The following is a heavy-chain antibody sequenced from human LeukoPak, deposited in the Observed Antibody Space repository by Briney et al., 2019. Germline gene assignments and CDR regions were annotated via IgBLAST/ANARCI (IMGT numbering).Heavy chain of an antibody. Sequence: ASVKVSCKASGYTFTGYYMHWVRQAPGQGLEWMGWTTTFNGNTNYAQRFQGRVTMTTDTSTSTAYMGLRSLRSDDTAVYYCARGTRMPNDYWGQGTLVTVSS. CDR1: GYTFTGYY. D-gene: IGHD1-14*01. V-gene: IGHV1-18*04. CDR3: ARGTRMPNDY. J-gene: IGHJ4*02. CDR2: TTTFNGNT.